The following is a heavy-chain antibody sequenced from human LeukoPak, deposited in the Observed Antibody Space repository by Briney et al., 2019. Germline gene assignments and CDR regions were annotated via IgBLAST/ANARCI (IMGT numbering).Heavy chain of an antibody. D-gene: IGHD3-22*01. Sequence: ASVKVSCKASGGTFSSYAISWVRQAPGQGLGWMGRIIPIFGIANYAQKFQGRVTITADKSTSTAYMELSSLRSEDTAVYYCARTHYDSSGYYYVGLVYWGQGTLVTVSS. CDR3: ARTHYDSSGYYYVGLVY. J-gene: IGHJ4*02. CDR1: GGTFSSYA. V-gene: IGHV1-69*04. CDR2: IIPIFGIA.